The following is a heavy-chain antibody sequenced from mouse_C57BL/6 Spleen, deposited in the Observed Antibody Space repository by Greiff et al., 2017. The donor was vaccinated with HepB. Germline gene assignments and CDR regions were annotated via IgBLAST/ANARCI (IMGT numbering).Heavy chain of an antibody. CDR3: ARRSNYRYSDV. D-gene: IGHD2-5*01. V-gene: IGHV1-42*01. J-gene: IGHJ1*03. Sequence: VQLKQSGPELVKPGASVKISCKASGYSFTGYYMNWVKQSPEKSLEWIGEINPSTGGTTYNQKFKAKATLTVDKSSSTAYMQLKSLTSEDSAVYYCARRSNYRYSDVWGTGTTVTVSS. CDR1: GYSFTGYY. CDR2: INPSTGGT.